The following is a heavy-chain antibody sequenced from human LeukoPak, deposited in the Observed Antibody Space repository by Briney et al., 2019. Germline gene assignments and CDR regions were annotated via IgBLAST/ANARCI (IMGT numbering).Heavy chain of an antibody. CDR2: ISYDGTNK. J-gene: IGHJ4*02. Sequence: GGSLRLSCAASGFTFSNAWMSWVRQAPGKGLEWVAVISYDGTNKNYADSVKGRFTISRDNSKNTLYLQMNSLRAEDTAVYYCARDNFYDSSGYLPDYWGQGTLVTVSS. CDR1: GFTFSNAW. D-gene: IGHD3-22*01. CDR3: ARDNFYDSSGYLPDY. V-gene: IGHV3-30-3*01.